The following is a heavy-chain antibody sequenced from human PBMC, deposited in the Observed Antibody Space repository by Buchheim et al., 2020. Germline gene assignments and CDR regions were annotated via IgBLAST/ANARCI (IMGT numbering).Heavy chain of an antibody. Sequence: EVQLVESGGGLVQPGGSLRLSCAASGFTFSSYEMNWVRQAPGKGLEWVSYISSSGSTIYYADSVKGRFTISRDNAKNSLYLQRNSLRAEDTAVYYCASHRAEGFWSGYYTDPYYYYGMDVWGQGTT. CDR1: GFTFSSYE. V-gene: IGHV3-48*03. J-gene: IGHJ6*02. CDR2: ISSSGSTI. D-gene: IGHD3-3*01. CDR3: ASHRAEGFWSGYYTDPYYYYGMDV.